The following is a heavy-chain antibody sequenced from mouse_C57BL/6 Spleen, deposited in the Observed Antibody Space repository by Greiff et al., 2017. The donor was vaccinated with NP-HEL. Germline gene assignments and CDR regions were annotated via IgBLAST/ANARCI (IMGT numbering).Heavy chain of an antibody. J-gene: IGHJ2*01. Sequence: QVQLQQSGAELVKPGASVKLSCKASGYTFTSYWMQWVKQRPGQGLEWIGEIDPSDSDTNYNQKFKGKATLTVDTSSSTAYMQLSSLTSEDSAVYYCARSPYFDYWGQGTTLTVAS. CDR1: GYTFTSYW. CDR2: IDPSDSDT. CDR3: ARSPYFDY. V-gene: IGHV1-50*01.